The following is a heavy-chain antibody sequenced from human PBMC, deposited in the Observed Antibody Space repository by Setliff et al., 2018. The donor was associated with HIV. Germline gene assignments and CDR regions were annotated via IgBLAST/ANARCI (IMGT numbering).Heavy chain of an antibody. CDR2: IQHSGRI. CDR1: GGSFSGYC. Sequence: PSETLSLTCAVYGGSFSGYCWSWICQPPGKGLEWIGEIQHSGRIDYNPSLGSRVTTSVDTSKNQFSLRLRSVTAADTAVYYCARVSCSSWYSIPRYYYYSMDVWGNGTTVTVS. CDR3: ARVSCSSWYSIPRYYYYSMDV. D-gene: IGHD6-13*01. J-gene: IGHJ6*03. V-gene: IGHV4-34*01.